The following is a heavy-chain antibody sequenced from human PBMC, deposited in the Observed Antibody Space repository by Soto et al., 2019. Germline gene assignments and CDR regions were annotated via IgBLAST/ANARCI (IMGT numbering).Heavy chain of an antibody. V-gene: IGHV4-34*01. J-gene: IGHJ6*02. D-gene: IGHD6-13*01. CDR1: GGSFSGYY. CDR3: ATGRNVRRYSSSLGKYYYGMDV. Sequence: SETLSLTCAVYGGSFSGYYWSWIRQPPGKGLEWIGEINHSGSTNYNPSLKSRVTISVDTSKNQFSLKLSSVTAADTAVYYCATGRNVRRYSSSLGKYYYGMDVWGQGTTVTVSS. CDR2: INHSGST.